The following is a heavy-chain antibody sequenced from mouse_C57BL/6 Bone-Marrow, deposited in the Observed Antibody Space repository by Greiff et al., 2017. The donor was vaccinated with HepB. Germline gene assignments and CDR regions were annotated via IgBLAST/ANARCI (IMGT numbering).Heavy chain of an antibody. D-gene: IGHD1-1*01. V-gene: IGHV2-4*01. CDR3: AKDYYGSRALDDYAMDY. CDR2: IWSGGST. J-gene: IGHJ4*01. Sequence: QVHVKQSGPGLVQPSQSLSITCTVSGFSLTSYGVHWVRQPPGKGLEWLGVIWSGGSTDYNAAFISRLSISKDNSKSQVFFKMNSLQADDTAIYYCAKDYYGSRALDDYAMDYWGQGTSVTVSS. CDR1: GFSLTSYG.